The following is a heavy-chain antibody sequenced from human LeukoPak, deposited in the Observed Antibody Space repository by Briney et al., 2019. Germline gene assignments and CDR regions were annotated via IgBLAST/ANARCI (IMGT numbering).Heavy chain of an antibody. V-gene: IGHV3-48*02. J-gene: IGHJ4*02. D-gene: IGHD3-16*01. Sequence: GGSLRLSCAASGFTFSSYAMSWVRQAPGKGLEWVSAISGSSTIYYADSVKGRFTISRDNAMNSLYLQMNNLRDEDTAVYYCARILEGDDYWGLGTLVTVSS. CDR3: ARILEGDDY. CDR1: GFTFSSYA. CDR2: ISGSSTI.